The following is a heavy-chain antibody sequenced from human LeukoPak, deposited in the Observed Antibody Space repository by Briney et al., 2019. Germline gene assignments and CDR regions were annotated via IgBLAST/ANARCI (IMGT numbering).Heavy chain of an antibody. Sequence: ASVKVACKASGYTFTSYGISWVRQAPGQGLEWMGWISAYNGNTNYAQKLQGRVTMTTDTSPSTDYMELRSLRSDDTAVYYCARDAKVYCSSTSCPHDYWGQGTLVTVSS. D-gene: IGHD2-2*01. V-gene: IGHV1-18*01. CDR1: GYTFTSYG. CDR3: ARDAKVYCSSTSCPHDY. J-gene: IGHJ4*02. CDR2: ISAYNGNT.